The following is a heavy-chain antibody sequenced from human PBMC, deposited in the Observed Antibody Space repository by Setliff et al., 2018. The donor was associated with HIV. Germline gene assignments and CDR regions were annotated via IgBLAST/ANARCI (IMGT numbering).Heavy chain of an antibody. J-gene: IGHJ3*02. Sequence: GGSLRLSCAASGFTFDDYAMHWVRQAPGKGLEWVSSINWISGNKYYADSAKGRFTISRDNSKNTLYLQMNSLRAEDTAVYYCGKVKGIEAAGSSAFDIWGQGTMVTVSS. V-gene: IGHV3-9*01. CDR3: GKVKGIEAAGSSAFDI. D-gene: IGHD6-13*01. CDR2: INWISGNK. CDR1: GFTFDDYA.